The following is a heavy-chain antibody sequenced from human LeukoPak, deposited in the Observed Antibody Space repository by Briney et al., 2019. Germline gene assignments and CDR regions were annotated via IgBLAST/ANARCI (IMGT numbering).Heavy chain of an antibody. CDR2: ISASGNYI. CDR3: ARGLYYYGTDAFDI. Sequence: PGGSLRLSCAAPGFSFSSYSMNWVRQAPGRGLEWGSSISASGNYIYYADSAKGRFTISRDSAENSLYLQMNSLRAEDTAVYYCARGLYYYGTDAFDIWGQGTMVTVS. V-gene: IGHV3-21*01. J-gene: IGHJ3*02. D-gene: IGHD3-16*01. CDR1: GFSFSSYS.